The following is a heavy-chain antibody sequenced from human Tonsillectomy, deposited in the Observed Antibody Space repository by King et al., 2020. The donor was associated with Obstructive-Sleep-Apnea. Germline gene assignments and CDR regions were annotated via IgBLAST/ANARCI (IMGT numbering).Heavy chain of an antibody. CDR1: GYSISSGYY. V-gene: IGHV4-38-2*02. Sequence: VQLQESGPGLVKPSETLSLNCTVSGYSISSGYYWAWIRQPPGKGLEWIGSIYHSGSTYYNPSLKSRVTLSVDTSKNQFSLKLTSVTAADTAVYYCARDKTDYWGQGTLVTVSS. CDR2: IYHSGST. J-gene: IGHJ4*02. CDR3: ARDKTDY.